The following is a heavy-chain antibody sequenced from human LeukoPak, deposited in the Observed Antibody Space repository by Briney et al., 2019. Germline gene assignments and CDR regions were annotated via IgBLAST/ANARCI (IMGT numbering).Heavy chain of an antibody. Sequence: GGSLRLSCAASGFTFSSYNMNWVRQAPGKGLEWVSSISSSSSYIYYADSVKGRFTISRDNSKNMVYLHLNSLRVDDTAVYFCAKGKATSAVDWFDPWGQGTLVTVSS. J-gene: IGHJ5*02. CDR3: AKGKATSAVDWFDP. V-gene: IGHV3-21*04. CDR1: GFTFSSYN. CDR2: ISSSSSYI. D-gene: IGHD6-19*01.